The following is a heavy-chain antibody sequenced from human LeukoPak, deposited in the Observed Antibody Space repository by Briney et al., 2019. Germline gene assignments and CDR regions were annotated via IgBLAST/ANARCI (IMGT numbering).Heavy chain of an antibody. V-gene: IGHV4-59*01. Sequence: SETLSLTCTVSGDSINSYYWNWIRQPPGKGLEWIGYGHYTGSTYKNPSLNSRVAFSVDTSKNQFSLKLSSVTAADTAVYYCARDREWLRFRGFDIWGQGRMVTVSS. J-gene: IGHJ3*02. CDR2: GHYTGST. CDR1: GDSINSYY. D-gene: IGHD5-12*01. CDR3: ARDREWLRFRGFDI.